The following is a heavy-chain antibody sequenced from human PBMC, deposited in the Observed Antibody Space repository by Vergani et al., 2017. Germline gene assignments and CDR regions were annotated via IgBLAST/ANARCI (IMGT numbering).Heavy chain of an antibody. J-gene: IGHJ4*02. CDR1: GGTFSSYA. Sequence: QVQLVQSGAEVKKPGSSVKVSCKASGGTFSSYAISWVRQAPGQGLEWMGRIIPIRGIANYAQEFEGRVTITSDKSTSTAYMELSILRSEDTAVYYCARETRVAAADYWGQGTLVTVSS. CDR2: IIPIRGIA. D-gene: IGHD6-13*01. CDR3: ARETRVAAADY. V-gene: IGHV1-69*04.